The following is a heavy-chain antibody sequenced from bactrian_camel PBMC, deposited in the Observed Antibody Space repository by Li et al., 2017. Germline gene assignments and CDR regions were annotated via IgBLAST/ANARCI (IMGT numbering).Heavy chain of an antibody. CDR3: STLGSNAHIY. V-gene: IGHV3S40*01. CDR2: IQLSDGGST. CDR1: GFTFTYAD. D-gene: IGHD2*01. Sequence: VQLVESGGGLVQPGGSLRLSCAASGFTFTYADMSWVRQAPGKGLEWVSGIQLSDGGSTYEADSMKGRFIVSQDNAKNTVYLQINSLKPEDTAVYYCSTLGSNAHIYWGQGTQVTVS. J-gene: IGHJ4*01.